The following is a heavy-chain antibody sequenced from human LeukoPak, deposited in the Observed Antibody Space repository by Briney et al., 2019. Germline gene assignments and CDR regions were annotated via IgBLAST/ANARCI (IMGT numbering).Heavy chain of an antibody. V-gene: IGHV3-30*02. Sequence: GGSLRLSCAASGFTFSSYGMHWVRQAPGKGLEWVAFIRYDGSNKYYADSVKGRFTISRDNSKNTLYLQMNSLRAEDTAVYYCAKDKSVFGVVPALEYWGQGTLVTVSS. CDR2: IRYDGSNK. J-gene: IGHJ4*02. D-gene: IGHD3-3*01. CDR3: AKDKSVFGVVPALEY. CDR1: GFTFSSYG.